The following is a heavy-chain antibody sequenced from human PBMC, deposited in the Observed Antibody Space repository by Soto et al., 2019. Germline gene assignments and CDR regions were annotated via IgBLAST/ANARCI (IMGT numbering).Heavy chain of an antibody. CDR1: GFTFSSYS. D-gene: IGHD5-12*01. J-gene: IGHJ4*02. CDR2: ISSSSSYI. CDR3: AKSASGYYKLIDY. V-gene: IGHV3-21*04. Sequence: PGGSLRLSCAASGFTFSSYSMNWVRQAPGKGLEWVSSISSSSSYIYYADSVKGRFTISRDNSKNTLSLQMSSLRAEDTAVYYCAKSASGYYKLIDYWGQGTLVTVSS.